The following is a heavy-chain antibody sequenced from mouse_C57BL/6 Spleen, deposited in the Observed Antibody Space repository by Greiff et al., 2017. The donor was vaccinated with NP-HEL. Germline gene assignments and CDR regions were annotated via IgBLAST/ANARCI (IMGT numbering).Heavy chain of an antibody. J-gene: IGHJ3*01. Sequence: EVHLVESGPGLVKPSQSLSLTCSVTGYSITSGYYWNWIRQFPGNKLEWMGYISYDGSNNYNQSLKNRISITRYTSKNQFFLKLNSVTTEDTATYYCARGSGGPLAYWGQGTLVTVSA. D-gene: IGHD1-1*02. CDR1: GYSITSGYY. V-gene: IGHV3-6*01. CDR3: ARGSGGPLAY. CDR2: ISYDGSN.